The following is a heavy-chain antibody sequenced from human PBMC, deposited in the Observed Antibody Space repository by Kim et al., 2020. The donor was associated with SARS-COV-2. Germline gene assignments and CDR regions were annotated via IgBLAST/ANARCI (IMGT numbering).Heavy chain of an antibody. D-gene: IGHD3-3*01. CDR3: ARASTHNYDFGYFDP. CDR2: VFHRGTT. CDR1: GDSISAGVYY. V-gene: IGHV4-39*01. J-gene: IGHJ5*02. Sequence: SETLSLTCIVSGDSISAGVYYWAWIRQAPGRELQWIGSVFHRGTTYYNPSLKSRVSISVDMTTNQLSLRVTSVTAADTAFYYCARASTHNYDFGYFDPWG.